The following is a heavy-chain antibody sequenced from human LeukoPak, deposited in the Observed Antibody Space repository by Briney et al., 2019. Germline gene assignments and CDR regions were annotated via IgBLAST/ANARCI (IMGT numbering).Heavy chain of an antibody. D-gene: IGHD5-24*01. J-gene: IGHJ4*02. CDR1: GFSLGTSGVG. CDR3: AHMAAGDGPLSY. CDR2: TYWDEDK. Sequence: SGPTLVNPTQTLTLPRTFSGFSLGTSGVGVGWIRQPPGKSLEWLSLTYWDEDKRYSPSLKSRLTITKDTSKNQVVLTMTNMDPADTATSYCAHMAAGDGPLSYWGQGTLVTVSS. V-gene: IGHV2-5*02.